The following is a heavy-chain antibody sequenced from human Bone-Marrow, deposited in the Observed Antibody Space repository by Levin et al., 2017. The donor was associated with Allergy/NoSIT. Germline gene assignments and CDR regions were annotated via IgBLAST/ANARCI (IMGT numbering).Heavy chain of an antibody. J-gene: IGHJ4*02. V-gene: IGHV3-20*04. CDR2: INWNGDNT. CDR1: GFTFDDYG. CDR3: ARDGDYYGSGSYHNYYFDY. D-gene: IGHD3-10*01. Sequence: LSLTCAASGFTFDDYGMSWVRQAPGKGLEWVSGINWNGDNTVYAASLKGRFTISRDNAKNSLYLQMNSLRAEDTALYYCARDGDYYGSGSYHNYYFDYWGQGTLVTVSS.